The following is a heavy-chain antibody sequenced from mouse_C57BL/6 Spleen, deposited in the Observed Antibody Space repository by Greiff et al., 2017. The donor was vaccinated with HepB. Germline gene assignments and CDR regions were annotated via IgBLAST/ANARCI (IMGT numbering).Heavy chain of an antibody. Sequence: EVQLVESGEGLVKPGGSLKLSCAASGFTFSSYAMSWVRQTPEKRLEWVAYISRGGDYIYYADTVKGRFTISRDNARNTLYLQMSSLKSEDTAMYYCTREGLGIAFDYWGQGTSLTVSS. V-gene: IGHV5-9-1*02. CDR3: TREGLGIAFDY. CDR2: ISRGGDYI. J-gene: IGHJ2*02. D-gene: IGHD4-1*01. CDR1: GFTFSSYA.